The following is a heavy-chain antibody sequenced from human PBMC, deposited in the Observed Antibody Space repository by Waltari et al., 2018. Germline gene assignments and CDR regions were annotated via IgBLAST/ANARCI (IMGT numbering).Heavy chain of an antibody. CDR3: ARELGLFVDP. J-gene: IGHJ5*02. D-gene: IGHD3-10*02. CDR2: INPDGST. V-gene: IGHV3-53*04. Sequence: EMQFVQSGGGLVQPGGSLRLSCKVSEFSVNANDLTWVRQAPGKGLEWVSVINPDGSTDYADSVKGRFSISRHQSENTVYREMNSVRPEDTGVYFCARELGLFVDPWGRGSQVIVSS. CDR1: EFSVNAND.